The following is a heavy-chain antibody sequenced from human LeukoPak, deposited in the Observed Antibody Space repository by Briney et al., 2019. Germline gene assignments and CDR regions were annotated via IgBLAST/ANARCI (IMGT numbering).Heavy chain of an antibody. J-gene: IGHJ4*02. D-gene: IGHD5-18*01. V-gene: IGHV4-59*08. Sequence: SETLSLTCTVSGGSISSYYWSWIRQPPGKGLEWIGYIYYSGSTNYNPSLKSRVTISVDTSKNQFSLKLSSVTAADTAVYYCARSQDTGGLFEYWGQGTLVTVSS. CDR1: GGSISSYY. CDR2: IYYSGST. CDR3: ARSQDTGGLFEY.